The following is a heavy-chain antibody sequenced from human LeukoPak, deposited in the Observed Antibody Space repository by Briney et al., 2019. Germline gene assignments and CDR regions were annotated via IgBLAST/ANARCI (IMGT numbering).Heavy chain of an antibody. J-gene: IGHJ3*02. V-gene: IGHV3-21*01. CDR2: ISSSSSYI. CDR1: GFTFSSYS. Sequence: GGSLRLTCAASGFTFSSYSMNWVRQAPGKGLEWVSSISSSSSYIYYADSVKGRFTISRDNAKNSLYLQVNSLRAEDTAVYYCARPNLYSTSLDAFDIWGQGTMVTVSS. D-gene: IGHD2-8*01. CDR3: ARPNLYSTSLDAFDI.